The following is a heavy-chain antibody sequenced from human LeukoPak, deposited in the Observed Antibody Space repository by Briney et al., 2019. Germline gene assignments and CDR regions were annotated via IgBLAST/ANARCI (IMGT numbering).Heavy chain of an antibody. CDR3: ARNCGGDCS. J-gene: IGHJ5*02. CDR2: IKQDGNEK. Sequence: GGSLRLSCAASGFTFSSYSMNWVRQAPGKGLEWVANIKQDGNEKYYVDSVKGRFTISRDNAKNSLYLQMNSLRAEDTAVYYCARNCGGDCSWGQGTLVTVSS. D-gene: IGHD2-21*02. CDR1: GFTFSSYS. V-gene: IGHV3-7*03.